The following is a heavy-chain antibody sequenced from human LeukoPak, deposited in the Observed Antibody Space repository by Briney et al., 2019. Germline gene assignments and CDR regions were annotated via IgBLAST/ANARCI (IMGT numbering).Heavy chain of an antibody. V-gene: IGHV4-59*08. CDR1: GGSISRNY. CDR3: ASYLTIGGNSYGFDY. Sequence: SETLSLTCTVSGGSISRNYWSWIRQAPGKGLEWIGYIHYSGRANYNPSLKSRVTMSADTSENQFSLKVNSVTATDTAVYYCASYLTIGGNSYGFDYWGQGALVTVSS. CDR2: IHYSGRA. D-gene: IGHD5-18*01. J-gene: IGHJ4*02.